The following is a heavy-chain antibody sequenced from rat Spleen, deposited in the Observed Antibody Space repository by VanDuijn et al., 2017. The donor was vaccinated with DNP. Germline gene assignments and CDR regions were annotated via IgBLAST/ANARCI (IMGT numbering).Heavy chain of an antibody. CDR2: INKDSSRT. CDR1: GFNFNDYW. CDR3: AKGPNYGGDSDYFDY. J-gene: IGHJ2*01. D-gene: IGHD1-11*01. V-gene: IGHV4-2*01. Sequence: EVKLVESGGGLVQPGRSLKLSCAASGFNFNDYWMGWVRQAPGKGLEWIGEINKDSSRTNYSPSLKDKFTISRDNAQNTLYLQMSKLGSEDTAIYHCAKGPNYGGDSDYFDYWGQGVMVTVSS.